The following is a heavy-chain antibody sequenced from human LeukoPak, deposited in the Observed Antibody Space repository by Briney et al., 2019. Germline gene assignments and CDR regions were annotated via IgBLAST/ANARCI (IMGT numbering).Heavy chain of an antibody. J-gene: IGHJ4*02. V-gene: IGHV1-69*02. CDR2: IIPILGIA. D-gene: IGHD1-26*01. Sequence: SVKVSCKASGGTFSSYTISWVRQAPGQGLEWMGRIIPILGIANYAQKFQGRVTITADKSTSTAYMELSSVRSEDTAVYYCARGSGSYSQASDYWGQGTLVTVSS. CDR1: GGTFSSYT. CDR3: ARGSGSYSQASDY.